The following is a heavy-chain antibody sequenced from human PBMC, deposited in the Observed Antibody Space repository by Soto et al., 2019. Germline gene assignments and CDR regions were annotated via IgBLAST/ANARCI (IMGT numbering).Heavy chain of an antibody. J-gene: IGHJ4*02. CDR2: INPNSGGT. D-gene: IGHD6-19*01. CDR3: ARKGLTVAGLGY. V-gene: IGHV1-2*02. Sequence: RASVKVSCKASGYTFTDYYMHWVRQAPGQGLEWMGWINPNSGGTNYAQKFQGRVTMTRDTSISTAYMELSSLRSDDTAVYYCARKGLTVAGLGYWGQGTLVTVSS. CDR1: GYTFTDYY.